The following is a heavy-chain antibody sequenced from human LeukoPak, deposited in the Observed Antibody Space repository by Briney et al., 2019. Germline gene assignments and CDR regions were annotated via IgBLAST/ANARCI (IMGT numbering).Heavy chain of an antibody. D-gene: IGHD6-25*01. CDR3: ARGSGGNFDY. CDR2: INPSGGST. V-gene: IGHV1-46*03. Sequence: GASVKVFCKASGYTFISFYMHWVRQAPGQGLEWMGIINPSGGSTSYAQKFQGRVTMTRDTSTSTVYMELSSLRSEDTAVYYCARGSGGNFDYWGQGTLVTVSS. J-gene: IGHJ4*02. CDR1: GYTFISFY.